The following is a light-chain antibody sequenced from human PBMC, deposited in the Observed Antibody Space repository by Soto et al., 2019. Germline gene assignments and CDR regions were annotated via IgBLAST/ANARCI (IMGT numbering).Light chain of an antibody. V-gene: IGKV3-11*01. CDR3: QQRSNWPPIT. CDR1: QSVSSY. J-gene: IGKJ5*01. Sequence: EIGLTQTRAPLSLSPGERATLSCRASQSVSSYLAWYQQKPGQAPRLLIYDASNRATGIPARSSGSGSGTDFTLTISSLEPEYFAVYYCQQRSNWPPITFGQGTRLEIK. CDR2: DAS.